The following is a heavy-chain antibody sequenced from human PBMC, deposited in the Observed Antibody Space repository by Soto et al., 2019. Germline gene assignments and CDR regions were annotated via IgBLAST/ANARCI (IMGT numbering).Heavy chain of an antibody. CDR3: ARDDWNYGFDS. V-gene: IGHV4-59*01. CDR2: IYYSGST. Sequence: QVQLQESGPGLVKPSETLSLTCTVSGGSISSYYWSWIRQPPGKGLEWIGYIYYSGSTNYNPSLKSRVTISVDTSKNQFSLKLSSVTAADTAVYYCARDDWNYGFDSWGQGTLVTVSS. D-gene: IGHD1-7*01. CDR1: GGSISSYY. J-gene: IGHJ4*02.